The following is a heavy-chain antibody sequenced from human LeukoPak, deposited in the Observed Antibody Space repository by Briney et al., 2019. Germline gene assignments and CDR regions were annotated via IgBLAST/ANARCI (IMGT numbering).Heavy chain of an antibody. Sequence: SETLSLTCAVYGGSFSGFYWSWIRQPPGKGLEWIGGINHSRSTYYNPSLKSRVTISADTSKNQFSLKVTSVTAADTAVYYCATLGEYYDSSGYYYNWGQGTLVTVSS. CDR2: INHSRST. J-gene: IGHJ4*02. CDR1: GGSFSGFY. D-gene: IGHD3-22*01. CDR3: ATLGEYYDSSGYYYN. V-gene: IGHV4-34*01.